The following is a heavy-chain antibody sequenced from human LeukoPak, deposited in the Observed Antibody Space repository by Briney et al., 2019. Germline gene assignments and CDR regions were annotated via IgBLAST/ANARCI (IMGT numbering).Heavy chain of an antibody. Sequence: HPGGSLRLSCAASGFTFSSYWMSWVRQAPGKGLEWVANIKQDGSEKYYVDSVKGRFTISRDNAKNSLYLQMNSLRAEDTAVYYCARVGCSGGSCYHLTYYYYYMDVWGKGTTVTISS. V-gene: IGHV3-7*01. CDR2: IKQDGSEK. CDR1: GFTFSSYW. CDR3: ARVGCSGGSCYHLTYYYYYMDV. J-gene: IGHJ6*03. D-gene: IGHD2-15*01.